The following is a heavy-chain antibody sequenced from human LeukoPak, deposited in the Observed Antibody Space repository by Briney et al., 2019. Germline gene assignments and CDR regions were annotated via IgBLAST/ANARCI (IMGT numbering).Heavy chain of an antibody. V-gene: IGHV1-69*06. CDR1: GGTFSSYA. J-gene: IGHJ4*02. CDR2: IIPIFGTA. Sequence: SVKVSCKASGGTFSSYAISWVRQAPGQGLEWMGGIIPIFGTANYAQKFQGRVTITADKSTSPAYMELSSLRSEDTAVYYCARTPAQSFDWLSTSYYFDYWGQGTLVTVSS. CDR3: ARTPAQSFDWLSTSYYFDY. D-gene: IGHD3-9*01.